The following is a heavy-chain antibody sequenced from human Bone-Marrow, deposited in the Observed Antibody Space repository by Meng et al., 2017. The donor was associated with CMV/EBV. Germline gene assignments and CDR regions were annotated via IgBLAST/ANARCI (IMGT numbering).Heavy chain of an antibody. V-gene: IGHV3-15*01. CDR3: TTDLANTAMVWGYFDY. Sequence: GESLKISCAASGFTFSSYAMHWVRQAPGKGLEWVGRIKSKTDGGTTDYAAPVKGRFTISRDDSKNTLYLQMNSLKTEDTAVYYCTTDLANTAMVWGYFDYWGQGTLVTVSS. J-gene: IGHJ4*02. CDR1: GFTFSSYA. D-gene: IGHD5-18*01. CDR2: IKSKTDGGTT.